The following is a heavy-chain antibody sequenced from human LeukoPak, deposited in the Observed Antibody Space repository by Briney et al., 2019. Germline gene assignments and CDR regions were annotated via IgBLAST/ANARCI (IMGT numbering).Heavy chain of an antibody. CDR1: GFTFSSFD. J-gene: IGHJ6*03. CDR2: IGTASDT. D-gene: IGHD1-1*01. Sequence: PGGSLRLSCAASGFTFSSFDMHWVRQPTGQGLEWVSTIGTASDTYYPGSVEGRFTLSRDNAKNSLCLQMNSLTAGDTAVYYCARGPPRGKYYYMDVWGKGTRVTVSS. V-gene: IGHV3-13*01. CDR3: ARGPPRGKYYYMDV.